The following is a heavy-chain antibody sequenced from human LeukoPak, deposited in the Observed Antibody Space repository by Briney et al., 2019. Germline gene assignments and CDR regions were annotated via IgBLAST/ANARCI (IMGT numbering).Heavy chain of an antibody. D-gene: IGHD1-26*01. CDR2: INTNTGNP. V-gene: IGHV7-4-1*02. J-gene: IGHJ4*02. CDR3: AREGDEWELDYFDY. CDR1: GYTFTSYA. Sequence: ASVKVSCKASGYTFTSYAMNWVRQAPGQGLEWMGWINTNTGNPTYAQGFTGRFVFSLDTSVSTAYLQISSLKAEDTAVYYCAREGDEWELDYFDYWGQGTLVTVSS.